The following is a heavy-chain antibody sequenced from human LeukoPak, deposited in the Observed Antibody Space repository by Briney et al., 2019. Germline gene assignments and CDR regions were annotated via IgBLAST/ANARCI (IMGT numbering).Heavy chain of an antibody. CDR3: TRDLPVPSLVRGIIIYGLIDY. D-gene: IGHD3-10*01. V-gene: IGHV3-23*01. J-gene: IGHJ4*02. CDR2: VSGRGGST. Sequence: GGSLTLLCAASGFTFSSYAMSWVRQAPGRGLECVSAVSGRGGSTYYADSVKGRFTISRDNSKNTLYLQMNSLRAEDTAVYYCTRDLPVPSLVRGIIIYGLIDYWGQGTLVTVSS. CDR1: GFTFSSYA.